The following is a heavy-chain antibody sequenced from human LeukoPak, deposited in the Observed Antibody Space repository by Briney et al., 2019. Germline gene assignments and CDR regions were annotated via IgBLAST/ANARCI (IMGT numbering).Heavy chain of an antibody. Sequence: SETLSPTCAVYGGSFSGYYWSWIRQPPGKGLEWIGEINHSGSTNYNPSLKSRVTISVDTSKNQFSLKLSSVTAADTAVYYCARQGSSGWVFDYWGQGTLVTVSS. CDR3: ARQGSSGWVFDY. V-gene: IGHV4-34*01. D-gene: IGHD6-19*01. J-gene: IGHJ4*02. CDR2: INHSGST. CDR1: GGSFSGYY.